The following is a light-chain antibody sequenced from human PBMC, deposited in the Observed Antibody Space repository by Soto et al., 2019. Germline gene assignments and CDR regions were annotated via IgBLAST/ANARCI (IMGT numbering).Light chain of an antibody. J-gene: IGLJ1*01. Sequence: QSVLTQPPSTSGTPGQRVTSSCSGSSSNIGRNYVYWYQQLPGTAPKLLIYRNDQRPSGVPDRLSGSKSGTSASLAISGLRSEDEADYYCAAWDDSLSGLYVFGTGTKVTVL. CDR1: SSNIGRNY. CDR3: AAWDDSLSGLYV. V-gene: IGLV1-47*01. CDR2: RND.